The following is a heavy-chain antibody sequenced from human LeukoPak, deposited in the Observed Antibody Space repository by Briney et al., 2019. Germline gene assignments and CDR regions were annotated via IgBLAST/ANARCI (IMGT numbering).Heavy chain of an antibody. J-gene: IGHJ4*02. Sequence: PGGSLRLSCAASGFTFSNAWMSWVRQAPGKGLEWVGRIKSKTDGGTTDYAAPVKGRFTISRDDSKNTLYLQMNSLKTEDTAVYYCTCRYTTPMVRGVSGYWGQGTLVTVSS. CDR3: TCRYTTPMVRGVSGY. V-gene: IGHV3-15*01. CDR1: GFTFSNAW. D-gene: IGHD3-10*01. CDR2: IKSKTDGGTT.